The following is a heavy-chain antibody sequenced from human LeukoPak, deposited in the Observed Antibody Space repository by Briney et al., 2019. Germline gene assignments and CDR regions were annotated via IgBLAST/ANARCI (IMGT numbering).Heavy chain of an antibody. Sequence: ASVKISCKASGYTFTDYYMYCVRQAPGQGPECMGVIHPSGGSTTYEQKFQGRVTLTKDTATSTVYIELSSLRSDDTAVYYCARMAMDPAMVTNFFDLWGQGTLLTVSA. CDR3: ARMAMDPAMVTNFFDL. J-gene: IGHJ4*02. CDR1: GYTFTDYY. D-gene: IGHD5-18*01. V-gene: IGHV1-46*01. CDR2: IHPSGGST.